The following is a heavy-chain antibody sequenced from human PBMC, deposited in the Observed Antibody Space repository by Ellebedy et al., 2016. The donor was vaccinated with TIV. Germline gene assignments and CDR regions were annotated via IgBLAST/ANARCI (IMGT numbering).Heavy chain of an antibody. CDR2: ISYDGSNK. J-gene: IGHJ4*02. V-gene: IGHV3-30-3*01. D-gene: IGHD6-19*01. CDR3: ARDAGYSSGWYSGFLDY. CDR1: GFTFSSYA. Sequence: GESLKISXAASGFTFSSYAMHWVRQAPGKGLEWVAVISYDGSNKYYADSVKGRFTISRDNSKNTLYLQMNSLRAEDTAVYYCARDAGYSSGWYSGFLDYWGQGTLVTVSS.